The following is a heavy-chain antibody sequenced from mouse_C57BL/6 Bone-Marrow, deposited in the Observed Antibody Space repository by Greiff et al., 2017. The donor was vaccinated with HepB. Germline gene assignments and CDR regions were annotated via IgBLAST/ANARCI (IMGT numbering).Heavy chain of an antibody. V-gene: IGHV5-6*02. CDR2: ISSGSSYI. Sequence: EVKLVESGGDLVKPGGSLKLSCAASGFTFSSYGMPWVRQTPDKRLEWVATISSGSSYIYYPDSVKGRFTISRDNAKNTLYLQMSSLKSEDTAMYYCARHYCDSSAIAYWGQGTPVTVSA. J-gene: IGHJ3*01. CDR1: GFTFSSYG. CDR3: ARHYCDSSAIAY. D-gene: IGHD1-1*01.